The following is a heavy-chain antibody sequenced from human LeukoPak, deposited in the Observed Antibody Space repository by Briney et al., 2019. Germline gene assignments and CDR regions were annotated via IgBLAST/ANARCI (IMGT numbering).Heavy chain of an antibody. CDR3: AKTTTGYSSGRFPGWPVDY. V-gene: IGHV3-23*01. CDR2: IFGSGGST. J-gene: IGHJ4*02. CDR1: GFTFSSYA. D-gene: IGHD6-19*01. Sequence: GGSLRLSCAASGFTFSSYAMYWVRQAPGKGLEGVSGIFGSGGSTHYADSVKGRFTISRDNSKKTVYLQMNSLRAEDTAVYYCAKTTTGYSSGRFPGWPVDYWGQGTLVTVSS.